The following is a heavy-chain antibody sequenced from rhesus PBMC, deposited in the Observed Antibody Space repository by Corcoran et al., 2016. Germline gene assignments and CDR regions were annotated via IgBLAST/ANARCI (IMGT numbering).Heavy chain of an antibody. CDR2: IYGNSAST. Sequence: QVQLQESGPGLVKPSETLSLTCAVSGGSISGGYYWGWIRQHPGKGLEWIGNIYGNSASTYYNPSLKSRVTISKDTSKNQFSLKLSSVTAADTAVYYCARSAIAAADIDYWGQGVLVTVSS. CDR1: GGSISGGYY. V-gene: IGHV4S7*01. CDR3: ARSAIAAADIDY. D-gene: IGHD6-31*01. J-gene: IGHJ4*01.